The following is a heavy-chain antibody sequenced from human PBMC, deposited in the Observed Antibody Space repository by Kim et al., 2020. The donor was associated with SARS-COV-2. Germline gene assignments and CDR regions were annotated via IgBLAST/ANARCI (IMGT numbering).Heavy chain of an antibody. CDR3: ASSIIVGATNDY. CDR1: GFTFSDYY. V-gene: IGHV3-11*03. CDR2: IISSSSYT. Sequence: GGSLRLSCAASGFTFSDYYMSWIRQAPGKGLEWVSYIISSSSYTNYADSVKGRFTISRDNAKNSLYLQMNSLRAEDTAVYYCASSIIVGATNDYWGQGTLVTVSS. D-gene: IGHD1-26*01. J-gene: IGHJ4*02.